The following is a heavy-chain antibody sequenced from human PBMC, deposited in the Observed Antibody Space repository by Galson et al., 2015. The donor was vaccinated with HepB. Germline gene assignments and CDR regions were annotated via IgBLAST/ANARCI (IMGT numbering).Heavy chain of an antibody. CDR1: DGSISGYY. V-gene: IGHV4-59*12. J-gene: IGHJ4*02. Sequence: ETLSLTCTASDGSISGYYWSWIRQPPGKGLEWIGYISYSGNTNYNPSLKSQVTISVDRSKNQFSLKLNSVTAADTALYYCARGSITGTGEFDYWGQGTLVTVSS. CDR3: ARGSITGTGEFDY. CDR2: ISYSGNT. D-gene: IGHD1-20*01.